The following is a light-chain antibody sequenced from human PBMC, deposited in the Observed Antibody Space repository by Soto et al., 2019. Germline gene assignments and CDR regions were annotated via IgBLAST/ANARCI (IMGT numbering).Light chain of an antibody. Sequence: EIVLTQSPGTLSLSPGERATLSCRASQSVSSSYLAWYKQKPGQAPRLLTYGASSTATGIPDRFSGSGSGTDFTLTISRLEPEDFAVYYCQQYGSSPLFTFGPGTKVDIK. CDR3: QQYGSSPLFT. J-gene: IGKJ3*01. CDR1: QSVSSSY. CDR2: GAS. V-gene: IGKV3-20*01.